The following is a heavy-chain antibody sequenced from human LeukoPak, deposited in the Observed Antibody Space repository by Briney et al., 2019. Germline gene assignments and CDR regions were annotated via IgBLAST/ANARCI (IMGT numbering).Heavy chain of an antibody. D-gene: IGHD3-3*01. J-gene: IGHJ5*02. Sequence: PSETLSLTCTVSGGSISSSSYYWGWIRQPPGKGLEWIGSIYYSGSTYYNPSLKSRVTISVDTSKNHFSLKLSFVTAADTAVYYCARGWHYNFWSDYAIYNWFDPWGQGTPVTVSS. CDR3: ARGWHYNFWSDYAIYNWFDP. CDR1: GGSISSSSYY. V-gene: IGHV4-39*02. CDR2: IYYSGST.